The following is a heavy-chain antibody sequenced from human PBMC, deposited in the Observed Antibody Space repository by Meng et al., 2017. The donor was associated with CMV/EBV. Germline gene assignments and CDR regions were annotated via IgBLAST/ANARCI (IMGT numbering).Heavy chain of an antibody. CDR2: INPNSGGT. Sequence: ASEVSCKASGYTFTGYYMHWVRQAPGQGLEWMGWINPNSGGTNYAQKFQGRVTMTRDTSISTAYMELSRLRSDDTAVYYCARGNTINSGSYFYYFDYWGQGTLVTVSS. CDR1: GYTFTGYY. V-gene: IGHV1-2*02. D-gene: IGHD1-26*01. CDR3: ARGNTINSGSYFYYFDY. J-gene: IGHJ4*02.